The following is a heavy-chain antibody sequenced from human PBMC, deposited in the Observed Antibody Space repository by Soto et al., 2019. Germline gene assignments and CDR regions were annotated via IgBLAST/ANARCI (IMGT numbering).Heavy chain of an antibody. Sequence: EVQLVESGGGLVQPGRSLRLSCAASGFIFDDYAIHWVRRATGKGLEWVSGISWNGADVGYADSVKGRFTISRDNAKNSLYLQMDSLRAEDTALYYCANLTLYGSRFASWGQGTLVTVSS. CDR3: ANLTLYGSRFAS. CDR1: GFIFDDYA. CDR2: ISWNGADV. J-gene: IGHJ4*02. D-gene: IGHD3-10*01. V-gene: IGHV3-9*01.